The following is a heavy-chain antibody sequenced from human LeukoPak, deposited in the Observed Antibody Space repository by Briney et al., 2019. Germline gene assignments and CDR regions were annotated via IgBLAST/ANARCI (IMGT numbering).Heavy chain of an antibody. CDR3: ARYDNSGFDY. CDR1: GFTFSNYE. CDR2: ISRSGSTI. Sequence: GGSLRLSCAASGFTFSNYEMNWVRQAPGKGLEWVSYISRSGSTIYNADSVKGRFTISRDNAKNSLYLQMNSLRAEDTASYYCARYDNSGFDYWGQGTLVTVSS. J-gene: IGHJ4*02. V-gene: IGHV3-48*03. D-gene: IGHD3-22*01.